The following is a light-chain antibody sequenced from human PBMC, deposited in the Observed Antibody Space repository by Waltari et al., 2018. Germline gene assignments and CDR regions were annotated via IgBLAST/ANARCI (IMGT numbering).Light chain of an antibody. J-gene: IGLJ1*01. CDR1: SSDVGSYPL. V-gene: IGLV2-23*02. CDR3: GAFAGRGFYV. CDR2: EVA. Sequence: SALTQPASVSGSPGQSITISCTEISSDVGSYPLLSWYQRHPGGAPRLLIYEVATRPSGVSTRFSGSKSGKTASLAIAGLQAADEAEYYCGAFAGRGFYVFGTGTRVTVL.